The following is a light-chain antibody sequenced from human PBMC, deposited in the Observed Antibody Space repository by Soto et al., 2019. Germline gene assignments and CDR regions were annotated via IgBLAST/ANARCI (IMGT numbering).Light chain of an antibody. J-gene: IGLJ3*02. CDR2: EGT. Sequence: QSALTQPASVSGSPGQSITISCTGTSSDVGSYYLVSWYQHHPGKAPKLIIYEGTKRPSGISNRFSGYKSGNTASLTISGLQPEDESDYYCCSFAGSYTLVFGGGTQLTVL. CDR3: CSFAGSYTLV. V-gene: IGLV2-23*01. CDR1: SSDVGSYYL.